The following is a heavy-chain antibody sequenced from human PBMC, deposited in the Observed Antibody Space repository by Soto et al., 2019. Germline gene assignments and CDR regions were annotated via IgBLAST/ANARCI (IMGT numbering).Heavy chain of an antibody. D-gene: IGHD3-3*01. CDR3: ASSPDVILEWPLVFAFDY. V-gene: IGHV4-31*03. CDR2: IYYSGST. CDR1: GGSISSGGYY. Sequence: PSETLSLTCTVSGGSISSGGYYWSWIRQHPGKGLEWIGYIYYSGSTYYNPSLKSRVTISVDTSKNQFSLKLSSVTAADTAVYYCASSPDVILEWPLVFAFDYWGQGTLVTVSS. J-gene: IGHJ4*02.